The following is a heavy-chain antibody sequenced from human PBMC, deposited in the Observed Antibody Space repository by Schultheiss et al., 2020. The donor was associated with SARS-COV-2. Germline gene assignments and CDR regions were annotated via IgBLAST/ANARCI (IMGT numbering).Heavy chain of an antibody. D-gene: IGHD2-2*01. J-gene: IGHJ5*02. CDR1: GFTFSNAW. CDR3: ARQSTPYQPLYFDP. CDR2: ISSNGGST. Sequence: GESLKISCAASGFTFSNAWMNWVRQAPGKGLEYVSAISSNGGSTYYADSVKGRFTISRDNSKNTLYLQMNSLRAEDTAVYYCARQSTPYQPLYFDPWGQGTLVTVSS. V-gene: IGHV3-64*04.